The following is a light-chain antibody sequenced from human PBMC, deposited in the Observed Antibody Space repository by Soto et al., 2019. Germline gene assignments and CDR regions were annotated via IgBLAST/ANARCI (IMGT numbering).Light chain of an antibody. CDR3: QQYRT. Sequence: IVLTPSPGTLSFSPGERATLSCRASQSVSSSSLAWYQQNPGQAPRLLIYEASSRATGIPDRFSGSGSGTDFTLTISRLEPEDFAVYYCQQYRTFGQGTKV. J-gene: IGKJ1*01. V-gene: IGKV3-20*01. CDR1: QSVSSSS. CDR2: EAS.